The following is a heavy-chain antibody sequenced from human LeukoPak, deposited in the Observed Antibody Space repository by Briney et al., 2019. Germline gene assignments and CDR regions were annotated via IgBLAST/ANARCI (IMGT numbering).Heavy chain of an antibody. J-gene: IGHJ4*02. CDR1: GGSISSSSYY. CDR3: ARAWKRLLYGGNAYYFDY. Sequence: SETLSLTCTVSGGSISSSSYYWGWIRQPPGKGLEWIGSIYYSGSTYYNPSLKSRVTISVDTSKNQFSLKLSSVTAADTAVYYCARAWKRLLYGGNAYYFDYWGQGTLVTVSS. D-gene: IGHD4-23*01. V-gene: IGHV4-39*07. CDR2: IYYSGST.